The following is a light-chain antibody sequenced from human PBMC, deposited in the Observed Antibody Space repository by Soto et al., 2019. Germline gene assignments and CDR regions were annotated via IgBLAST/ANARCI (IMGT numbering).Light chain of an antibody. CDR2: YTS. Sequence: QSVLTQPPSVSGAPGQRVTISCAGSSSNIGAGYDVHWYQQLPGTAPKLLISYTSNRPSGVPDRFSGSKSGTSASLAISGLQAEDDADYYCQSYDSSLRGLVVFGGGTKVTVL. CDR1: SSNIGAGYD. J-gene: IGLJ2*01. CDR3: QSYDSSLRGLVV. V-gene: IGLV1-40*01.